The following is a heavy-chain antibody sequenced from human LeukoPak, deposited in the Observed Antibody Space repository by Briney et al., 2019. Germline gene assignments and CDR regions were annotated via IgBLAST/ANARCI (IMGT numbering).Heavy chain of an antibody. D-gene: IGHD3-10*01. J-gene: IGHJ4*02. V-gene: IGHV1-69*13. CDR3: AREGGGSPYGSGSYYRY. CDR1: GGTFSSYA. Sequence: SVKVSCKASGGTFSSYAISWVRQAPGQGLEWMGGIIPIFGTANYAQKFQGRVTITADESTSTAYMELSSLRSEDTAAYYCAREGGGSPYGSGSYYRYWGQGTLVTVSS. CDR2: IIPIFGTA.